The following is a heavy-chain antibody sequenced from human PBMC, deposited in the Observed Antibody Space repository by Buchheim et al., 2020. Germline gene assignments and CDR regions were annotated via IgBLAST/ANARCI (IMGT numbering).Heavy chain of an antibody. Sequence: QVQLQQWGAGLLKPSETLSLTCAVYGGHFSGYYWSWIRQSPAQGLEWIGEINYSGVTNFNPSLKSRVHISIDTSKNQISLNLTSVTAADTAVYFCATLVPAARRPWGPGTL. V-gene: IGHV4-34*02. CDR1: GGHFSGYY. J-gene: IGHJ5*02. CDR2: INYSGVT. D-gene: IGHD2-2*01. CDR3: ATLVPAARRP.